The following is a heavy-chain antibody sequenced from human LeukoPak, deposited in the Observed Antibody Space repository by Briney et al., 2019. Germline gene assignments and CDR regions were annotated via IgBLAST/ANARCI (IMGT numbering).Heavy chain of an antibody. J-gene: IGHJ4*02. CDR2: IYDSGTT. CDR1: GFTFNIYA. CDR3: AGRRSSGWYAY. D-gene: IGHD6-19*01. V-gene: IGHV3-23*05. Sequence: GGSLRLSCEASGFTFNIYAMSWVRQAPGKGLEWVSVIYDSGTTYYADSVKGRFLIFRDTSKSTVDLQMNSLRVEDTAVYYCAGRRSSGWYAYWGQGTLVTVSS.